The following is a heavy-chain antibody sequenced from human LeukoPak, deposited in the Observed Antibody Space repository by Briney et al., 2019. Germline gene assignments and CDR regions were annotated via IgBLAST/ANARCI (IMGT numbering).Heavy chain of an antibody. CDR1: GGSICSYY. V-gene: IGHV4-59*01. D-gene: IGHD4-17*01. CDR2: IYYSGST. CDR3: ARADYGDRRYYFDY. J-gene: IGHJ4*02. Sequence: PSETLSLTCTVSGGSICSYYWSWIRPPPGKGLVWIGYIYYSGSTSYNPSLKSRVTILVDTSKNQFSLKLSSVTAADTAVYYCARADYGDRRYYFDYWGQGTLVTVSS.